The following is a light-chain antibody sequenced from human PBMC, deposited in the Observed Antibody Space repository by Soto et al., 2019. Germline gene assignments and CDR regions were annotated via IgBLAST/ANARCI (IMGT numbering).Light chain of an antibody. Sequence: QSALTQPASVSGSLGQSITISCTGTSSVVGAYNFVSWYQQHPGKAPKLMIYDVNNRPSGVSNRFSGSKSANTASLTISGLQADDEADYYCSSYTSRNTLYVFGTGTKLTVL. J-gene: IGLJ1*01. CDR3: SSYTSRNTLYV. CDR1: SSVVGAYNF. V-gene: IGLV2-14*01. CDR2: DVN.